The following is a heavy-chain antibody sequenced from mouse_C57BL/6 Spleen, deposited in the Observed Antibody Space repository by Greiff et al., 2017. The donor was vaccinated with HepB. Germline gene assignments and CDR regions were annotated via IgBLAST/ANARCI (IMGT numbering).Heavy chain of an antibody. D-gene: IGHD2-5*01. CDR3: ARRSPYYSKGLHWYFDV. CDR1: GYTFTTYP. Sequence: VQGVESGAELVKPGASVKMSCKASGYTFTTYPIEWMKQNHGKSLEWIGNFHPYNDDTKYNEKFKGKATLTVEKSSSTVYLELSRLTSDDSAVYYCARRSPYYSKGLHWYFDVWGTGTTVTVSS. CDR2: FHPYNDDT. V-gene: IGHV1-47*01. J-gene: IGHJ1*03.